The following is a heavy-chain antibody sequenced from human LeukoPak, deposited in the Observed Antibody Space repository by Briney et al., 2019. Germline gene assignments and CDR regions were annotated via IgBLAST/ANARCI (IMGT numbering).Heavy chain of an antibody. V-gene: IGHV4-59*01. CDR2: IYYSGST. D-gene: IGHD2-2*02. CDR1: GGSISSYY. J-gene: IGHJ3*02. Sequence: KSSETLSLTCTVSGGSISSYYWSWIRQPPGKGLEGIGYIYYSGSTNYNPSLKSRVTISVDTSKNQFSLKLSSVTAADTAVYYCARGGYCSSTSCHIGAFDIWGQGTMVTVSS. CDR3: ARGGYCSSTSCHIGAFDI.